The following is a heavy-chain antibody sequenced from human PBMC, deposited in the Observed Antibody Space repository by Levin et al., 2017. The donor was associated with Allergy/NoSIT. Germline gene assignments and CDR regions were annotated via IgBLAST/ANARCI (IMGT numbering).Heavy chain of an antibody. CDR3: AIAYGDHNYYYYGMDV. Sequence: ESLKISCAVYGGSFSGYYWSWIRQPPGKGLEWIGEINHSGSTNYNPSLKSRVTISVDTSKNQFSLKLSSVTAADTAVYYCAIAYGDHNYYYYGMDVWGQGTTVTVSS. CDR2: INHSGST. D-gene: IGHD4-17*01. CDR1: GGSFSGYY. V-gene: IGHV4-34*01. J-gene: IGHJ6*02.